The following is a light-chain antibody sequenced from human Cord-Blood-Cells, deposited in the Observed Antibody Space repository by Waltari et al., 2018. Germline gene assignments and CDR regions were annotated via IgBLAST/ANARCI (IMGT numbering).Light chain of an antibody. J-gene: IGLJ2*01. CDR2: SNN. V-gene: IGLV1-44*01. Sequence: QSVLTQPPSASGTPGQRVTISCSGSSSNIGSNTVNWYQQLPGTAPKLLIYSNNQRPSGVPDLFSGSKSGTSASLAISGIQSEDEADYYCAAWDDSLNGVVFGGGTKLTVL. CDR3: AAWDDSLNGVV. CDR1: SSNIGSNT.